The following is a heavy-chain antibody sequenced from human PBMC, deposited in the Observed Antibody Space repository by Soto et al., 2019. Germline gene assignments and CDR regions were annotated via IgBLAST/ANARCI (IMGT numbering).Heavy chain of an antibody. J-gene: IGHJ3*02. V-gene: IGHV1-69*13. CDR2: IIPIFGTA. Sequence: SVKVSCKASGGTLSSYAISWVRQAPGQGLEWMGGIIPIFGTANYAQKFQGRVTITADESTSTAYMELSSLRSEDTAVYYCARAPGYSAAFDICGQGTMVTVSS. CDR1: GGTLSSYA. D-gene: IGHD3-22*01. CDR3: ARAPGYSAAFDI.